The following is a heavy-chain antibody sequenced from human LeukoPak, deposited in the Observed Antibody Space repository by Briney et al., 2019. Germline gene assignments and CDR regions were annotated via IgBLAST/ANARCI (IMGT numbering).Heavy chain of an antibody. D-gene: IGHD4-17*01. Sequence: SETLSLTCTVSGGSISSSSYYWGWIRQPPGKGLEWIGSIYYSGSTYYNPSLKSRVTMSVDTSKNQFSLKLSSVTAADTAVYYCARDGTTVTWGQGTLVTVSS. CDR1: GGSISSSSYY. V-gene: IGHV4-39*07. CDR3: ARDGTTVT. CDR2: IYYSGST. J-gene: IGHJ4*02.